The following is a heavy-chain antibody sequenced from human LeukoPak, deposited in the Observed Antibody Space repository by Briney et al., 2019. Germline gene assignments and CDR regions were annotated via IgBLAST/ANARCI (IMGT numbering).Heavy chain of an antibody. CDR1: GFTFSSYA. J-gene: IGHJ4*02. Sequence: GGSLRLSCAASGFTFSSYALIWVRQAPGKGLEWVSAISGSGRSTYYADSVKGRFTISRDNSKNTLYLQMNSLRTEDTAIYYCAKDRGVERGAADYWGQGTLVTVSS. CDR2: ISGSGRST. V-gene: IGHV3-23*01. D-gene: IGHD5-24*01. CDR3: AKDRGVERGAADY.